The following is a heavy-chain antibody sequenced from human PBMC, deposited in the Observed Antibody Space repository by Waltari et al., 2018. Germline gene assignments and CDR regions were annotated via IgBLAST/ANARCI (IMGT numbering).Heavy chain of an antibody. J-gene: IGHJ3*02. Sequence: QVQLVQSGAEVKKPGSSVKVSCKASGGTFSSYDISWVRQPPGQGLEWMGGIIPIFGTANYAQKFQGRVTITADKSTSTAYMELSSLRSEDTAVYYCASKGVPAADHDAFDIWGQGTMVTVSS. CDR1: GGTFSSYD. CDR2: IIPIFGTA. CDR3: ASKGVPAADHDAFDI. D-gene: IGHD2-2*01. V-gene: IGHV1-69*14.